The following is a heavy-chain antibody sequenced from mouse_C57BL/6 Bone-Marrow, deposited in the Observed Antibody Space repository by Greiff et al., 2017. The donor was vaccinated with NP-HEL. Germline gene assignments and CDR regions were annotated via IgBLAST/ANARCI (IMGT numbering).Heavy chain of an antibody. D-gene: IGHD1-1*01. CDR1: GYTFTSYW. Sequence: QVQLQQPGAELVMPGASVKLSCKASGYTFTSYWMHWVKQRPGQGLEWIGEIDPSDSYTNSNQKFKGKSTLTVDKYSSTAYMQLSSLTSEDSAVYYCARGITTVVATRTFDVWGTGTTVTVSS. J-gene: IGHJ1*03. V-gene: IGHV1-69*01. CDR3: ARGITTVVATRTFDV. CDR2: IDPSDSYT.